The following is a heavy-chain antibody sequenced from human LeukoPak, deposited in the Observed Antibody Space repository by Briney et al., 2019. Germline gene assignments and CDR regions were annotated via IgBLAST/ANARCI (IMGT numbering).Heavy chain of an antibody. CDR3: ARYGSGSYYNEAADY. CDR1: GGSISSSNW. V-gene: IGHV4-4*02. J-gene: IGHJ4*02. CDR2: IYHSGST. D-gene: IGHD3-10*01. Sequence: NPSETLSLTCAVSGGSISSSNWWSWVRQPPGKGLEWIGEIYHSGSTNYNPSLKSRVTISVDKSKNQFSLKLSSVTAADTAVYYCARYGSGSYYNEAADYWGQGTLVTVSS.